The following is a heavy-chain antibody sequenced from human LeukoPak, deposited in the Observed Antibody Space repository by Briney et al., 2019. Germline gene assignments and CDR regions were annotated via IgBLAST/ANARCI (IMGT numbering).Heavy chain of an antibody. D-gene: IGHD3-10*01. Sequence: SQTLSLTCTVSGGSISSGDYYWSWIRQPPGKGLEWIGHIYFSGSSYYNPSLKSRVTMSVDTSKNQFSLKLSSVTAADTAVYYCARDRPGAGQIGYWGQGTLVTVSS. J-gene: IGHJ4*02. V-gene: IGHV4-30-4*08. CDR1: GGSISSGDYY. CDR3: ARDRPGAGQIGY. CDR2: IYFSGSS.